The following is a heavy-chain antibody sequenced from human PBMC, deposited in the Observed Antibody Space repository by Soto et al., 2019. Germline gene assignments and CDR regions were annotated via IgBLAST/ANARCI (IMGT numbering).Heavy chain of an antibody. V-gene: IGHV3-23*01. J-gene: IGHJ4*02. CDR2: ISGSGGST. CDR3: AAHCASTSCYGVDY. CDR1: GFTFSNYD. Sequence: EVQLLESGGGLVQPGGSLRLSCVASGFTFSNYDMSWVRQAPGEGLEWVSGISGSGGSTYYADSVKGRFTISRDNSENTLHLQLNSLRAEDTAVYYCAAHCASTSCYGVDYGGQGTLVTVSS. D-gene: IGHD2-2*01.